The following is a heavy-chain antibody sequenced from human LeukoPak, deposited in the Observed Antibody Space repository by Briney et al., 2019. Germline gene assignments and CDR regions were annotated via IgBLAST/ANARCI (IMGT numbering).Heavy chain of an antibody. Sequence: PGGSLRLSCAASGFTFSSYGMHWVRQAPGKGLEWVAVISYDGSNKYYADSVKGRFTISRDNSKNTPYLQMNSLRAEDTAVYYCASDRSWFDPWGQGTLVTVSS. CDR3: ASDRSWFDP. CDR1: GFTFSSYG. J-gene: IGHJ5*02. V-gene: IGHV3-30*03. CDR2: ISYDGSNK.